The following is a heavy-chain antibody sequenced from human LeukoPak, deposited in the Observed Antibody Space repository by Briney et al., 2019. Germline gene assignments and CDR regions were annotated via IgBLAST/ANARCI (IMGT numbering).Heavy chain of an antibody. Sequence: GGSLRLSCAASGFTFSSYSMNWVRQAPGKGLEWVSSISSSSSYIYYADSVKGRFTISRDNAKNSLYLQMNSLRAEDTAVYYCAKGGHDFNPFYCWGQGALVTVSS. V-gene: IGHV3-21*01. D-gene: IGHD2-21*02. CDR1: GFTFSSYS. CDR2: ISSSSSYI. CDR3: AKGGHDFNPFYC. J-gene: IGHJ4*02.